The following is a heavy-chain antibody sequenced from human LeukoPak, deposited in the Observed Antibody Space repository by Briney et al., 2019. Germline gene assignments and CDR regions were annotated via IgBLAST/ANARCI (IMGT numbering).Heavy chain of an antibody. J-gene: IGHJ4*02. CDR2: INHSGST. CDR3: ARGGVGSSWYYMTFPPDY. CDR1: GGSFSGYY. D-gene: IGHD6-13*01. V-gene: IGHV4-34*01. Sequence: SETLSLTCAVYGGSFSGYYWSWIRQPPGKGLEWIGEINHSGSTNYNPSLKSRVTISVDTSKNQFSLKLSSVTAADTAVYYCARGGVGSSWYYMTFPPDYWGQGALVTVSS.